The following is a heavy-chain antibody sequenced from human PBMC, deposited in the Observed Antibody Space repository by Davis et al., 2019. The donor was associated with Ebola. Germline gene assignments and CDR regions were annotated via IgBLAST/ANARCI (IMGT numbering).Heavy chain of an antibody. D-gene: IGHD4-23*01. J-gene: IGHJ6*04. V-gene: IGHV1-69*04. CDR1: GYTFTNYY. CDR2: IIPILGIA. CDR3: ARDSQNGGYYGMDV. Sequence: AASVKVSCKASGYTFTNYYMHWVRQAPGQGLEWMGRIIPILGIANYAQKFQGRVTITADKSTSTAYMELSSLRSEDTAVYYCARDSQNGGYYGMDVWGKGTTVTVSS.